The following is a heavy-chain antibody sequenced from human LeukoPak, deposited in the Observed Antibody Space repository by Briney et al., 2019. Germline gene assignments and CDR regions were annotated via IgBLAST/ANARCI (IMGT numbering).Heavy chain of an antibody. V-gene: IGHV3-30-3*01. CDR1: GFTFSSYA. J-gene: IGHJ6*02. CDR2: ISYDGSNK. CDR3: ARVYYDILSHYYYGMDV. Sequence: PGGSLRLSCAASGFTFSSYAMHWVRQAPGKGLDWVAVISYDGSNKYYADSVKGRFTISRDNSKNTLYLQMNSLRAEDTAVYYCARVYYDILSHYYYGMDVWGQGTTVTVSS. D-gene: IGHD3-9*01.